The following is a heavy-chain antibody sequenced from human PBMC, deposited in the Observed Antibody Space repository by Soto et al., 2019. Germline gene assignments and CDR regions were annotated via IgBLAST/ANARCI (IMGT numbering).Heavy chain of an antibody. CDR1: GFTVSSNY. CDR3: ASGPNSSGWSGIGY. Sequence: EVQLVETGGGLIQPGGSLRLSCAASGFTVSSNYMSWVRQAPGKGLEWVSVIYSGGSTYYADSVKGRFTISRDNSKNTLYLQMKSLRAEDTAVYYCASGPNSSGWSGIGYWGQGTLVTVSS. D-gene: IGHD6-19*01. J-gene: IGHJ4*02. CDR2: IYSGGST. V-gene: IGHV3-53*02.